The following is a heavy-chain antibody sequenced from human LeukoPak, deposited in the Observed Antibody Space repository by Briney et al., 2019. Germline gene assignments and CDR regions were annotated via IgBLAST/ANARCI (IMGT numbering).Heavy chain of an antibody. Sequence: SETLSLTCTVSGGSISSGGYYWSWIRQHPGKGLEWIGYIYYSGSTYYDPSLKSRVTISVDTSKNQFSLKLSPVTAADTAVYYCARDRDSSSWYGGWGSGYYFDYWGQGTLVTVSS. CDR3: ARDRDSSSWYGGWGSGYYFDY. J-gene: IGHJ4*02. V-gene: IGHV4-31*03. D-gene: IGHD6-13*01. CDR2: IYYSGST. CDR1: GGSISSGGYY.